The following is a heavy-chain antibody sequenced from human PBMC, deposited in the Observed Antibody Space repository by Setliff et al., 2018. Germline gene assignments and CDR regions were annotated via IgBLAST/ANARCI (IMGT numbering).Heavy chain of an antibody. CDR1: GYPLTAYY. CDR3: TTLRAPRVVLAADFDL. CDR2: ISPHTGVT. J-gene: IGHJ4*02. V-gene: IGHV1-2*02. Sequence: GASVKVSCKASGYPLTAYYIHWVRQAPGQGLEWMGWISPHTGVTNYAQKFQGRVAMTRDTSINTAYMELSTLRYDDTAVYFCTTLRAPRVVLAADFDLWGQGTLVTVSS. D-gene: IGHD3-3*01.